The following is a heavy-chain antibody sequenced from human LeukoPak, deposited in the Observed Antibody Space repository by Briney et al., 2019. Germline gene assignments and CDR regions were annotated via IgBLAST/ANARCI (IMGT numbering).Heavy chain of an antibody. CDR2: INHSGST. J-gene: IGHJ4*02. V-gene: IGHV4-34*01. D-gene: IGHD2-2*01. CDR3: ARFSVAEYQLLPFDY. Sequence: GSLRLSCAASGFTFSSYSMNWVRQAPGKGLEWIGEINHSGSTNYNPSLKSRVTISVDTSKNQFSLKLSSVTAADTAVYYCARFSVAEYQLLPFDYWGQGTLVTVSS. CDR1: GFTFSSYS.